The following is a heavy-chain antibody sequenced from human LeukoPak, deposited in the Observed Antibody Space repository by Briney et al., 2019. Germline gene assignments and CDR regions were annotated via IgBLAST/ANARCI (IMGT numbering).Heavy chain of an antibody. CDR2: IYYSGSA. D-gene: IGHD3-9*01. CDR3: ARVVVFYSNYDILTGYFDY. CDR1: GGSISSYY. Sequence: SETLSLTCTVSGGSISSYYWSWIRQPPGKGLEWIGYIYYSGSANYNPSLKSRVTISVDTSKNQFSLKLSSVTAADTAVYYCARVVVFYSNYDILTGYFDYWGQGTLVTVSS. J-gene: IGHJ4*02. V-gene: IGHV4-59*01.